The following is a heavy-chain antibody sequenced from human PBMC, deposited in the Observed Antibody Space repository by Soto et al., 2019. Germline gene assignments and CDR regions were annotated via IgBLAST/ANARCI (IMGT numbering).Heavy chain of an antibody. Sequence: EVQLVESEAGLVQPGGSLRLSCAVSGFPVSGSHMSWVRQAPGKGLDRVLVIFAEATTQYTDSVKGRFTIYRDYTKNTLLLQLSSLRDEDTAVYYCARDALAYCGGDCLPGAFWGQGTLAAVSS. D-gene: IGHD2-21*01. CDR3: ARDALAYCGGDCLPGAF. CDR1: GFPVSGSH. V-gene: IGHV3-66*01. J-gene: IGHJ4*02. CDR2: IFAEATT.